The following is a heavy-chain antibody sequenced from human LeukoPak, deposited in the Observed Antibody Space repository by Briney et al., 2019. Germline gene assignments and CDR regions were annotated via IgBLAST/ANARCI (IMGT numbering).Heavy chain of an antibody. V-gene: IGHV3-23*01. D-gene: IGHD3-3*01. CDR2: ISSSGGTT. CDR3: AKDPRPYYDVAVGY. J-gene: IGHJ4*02. Sequence: GGSLRLSCVASGFMFSDYAMSWVRQAPGKGLEWVSSISSSGGTTFYADSVKGRFTISRDLFNETVHLKMKAMSAEDTAVYYCAKDPRPYYDVAVGYWGKGTLVTVSP. CDR1: GFMFSDYA.